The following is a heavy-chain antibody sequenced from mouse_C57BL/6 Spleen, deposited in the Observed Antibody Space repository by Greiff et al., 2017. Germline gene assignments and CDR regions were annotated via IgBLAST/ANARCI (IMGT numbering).Heavy chain of an antibody. J-gene: IGHJ4*01. CDR1: GYTFTSYW. CDR3: ASDYYGSSYYAMDY. D-gene: IGHD1-1*01. V-gene: IGHV1-52*01. Sequence: QVQLQQPGAELVRPGSSVKLSCKASGYTFTSYWMHWVKQRPIQGLEWIGNIDPTDSETHYNQKFKDKATLTVDKSSSTAYMQLSSLTSEDSAVYYCASDYYGSSYYAMDYWGQGTSVTVSS. CDR2: IDPTDSET.